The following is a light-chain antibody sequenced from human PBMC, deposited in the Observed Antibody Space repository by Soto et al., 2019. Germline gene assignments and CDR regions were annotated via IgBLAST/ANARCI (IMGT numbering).Light chain of an antibody. CDR3: STYAGSDNYV. Sequence: LTQPPSASGSPGQSVTISCTGTSSDVGGYNFVSWYQHHPGKAPKLMIYEVSKRPSGVPDRFSGSKSGNTASLTVSGLQAEDEADYYCSTYAGSDNYVFGTGTKVTVL. J-gene: IGLJ1*01. CDR1: SSDVGGYNF. V-gene: IGLV2-8*01. CDR2: EVS.